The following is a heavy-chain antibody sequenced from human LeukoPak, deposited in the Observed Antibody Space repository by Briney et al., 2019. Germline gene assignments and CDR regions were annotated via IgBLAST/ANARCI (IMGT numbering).Heavy chain of an antibody. CDR1: GGSISSYY. Sequence: PSETLSLTCTVSGGSISSYYWNWLRQPPGKGLEWIGCIYYSGSTNYNPSLKSRVTVSVDTSKNQFSLKLSSVTAADTAVYYCARGRKALAPRAFDIWGQGTMVTVSS. V-gene: IGHV4-59*12. D-gene: IGHD1-14*01. J-gene: IGHJ3*02. CDR3: ARGRKALAPRAFDI. CDR2: IYYSGST.